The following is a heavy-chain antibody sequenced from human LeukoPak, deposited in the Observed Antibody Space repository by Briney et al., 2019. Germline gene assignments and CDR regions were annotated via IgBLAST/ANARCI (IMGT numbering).Heavy chain of an antibody. CDR3: AKGLGVASLIVDALDM. D-gene: IGHD3/OR15-3a*01. Sequence: PGGALRHSSVPSRFTFHEYPMHGVRPVPGKGGEWVSGITWNSGSVLYADFVRGRFTITRDNAKNSLYLQMNSLRPEDMAFYYCAKGLGVASLIVDALDMWGQGTMVTV. J-gene: IGHJ3*02. CDR2: ITWNSGSV. V-gene: IGHV3-9*03. CDR1: RFTFHEYP.